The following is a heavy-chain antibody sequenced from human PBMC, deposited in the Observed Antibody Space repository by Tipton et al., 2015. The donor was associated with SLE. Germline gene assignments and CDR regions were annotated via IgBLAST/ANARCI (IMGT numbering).Heavy chain of an antibody. CDR2: IYYSGST. J-gene: IGHJ6*03. Sequence: TLSLTCTVSGGSISSHYWSWIRQPPGKGLEWIGYIYYSGSTNYNPSLKSRVTISVDTSKNQFSLKLSSVTAADTAVYYCARERLYYYYMDVWGKGTTVTVSS. V-gene: IGHV4-59*11. CDR3: ARERLYYYYMDV. CDR1: GGSISSHY.